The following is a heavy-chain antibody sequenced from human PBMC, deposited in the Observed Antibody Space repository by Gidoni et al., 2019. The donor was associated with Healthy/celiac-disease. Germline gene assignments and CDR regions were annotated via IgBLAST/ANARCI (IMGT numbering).Heavy chain of an antibody. J-gene: IGHJ4*02. V-gene: IGHV4-34*01. Sequence: QVQLQQWGAGLLKPSETLSLTCAVYGGSFSGYYWSWIRQPPGKGLEWIGEINHSGSTNYNPSLKSRVTISVDTSKNQFSLKLSSVTAADTAVYYWARGGRGVVTRPFDYWGQGTLVTVSS. CDR2: INHSGST. CDR3: ARGGRGVVTRPFDY. D-gene: IGHD2-21*02. CDR1: GGSFSGYY.